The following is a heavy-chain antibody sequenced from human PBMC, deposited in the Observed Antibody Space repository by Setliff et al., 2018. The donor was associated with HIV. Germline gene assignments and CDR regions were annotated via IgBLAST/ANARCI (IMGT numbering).Heavy chain of an antibody. J-gene: IGHJ4*02. CDR1: GGSINPYY. CDR2: IYYTGST. V-gene: IGHV4-59*08. D-gene: IGHD3-3*01. Sequence: SETLSLTCTVSGGSINPYYWIWIRQPPGKRLEWIGFIYYTGSTHYKPSLKSRVSMSLDTSKNQFSLSLSSVTAADTAIYYCARHVSVGPTYYYDSWGQGTLVTVSS. CDR3: ARHVSVGPTYYYDS.